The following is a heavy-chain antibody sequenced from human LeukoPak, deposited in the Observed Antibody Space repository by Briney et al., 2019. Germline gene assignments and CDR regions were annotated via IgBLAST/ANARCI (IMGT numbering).Heavy chain of an antibody. J-gene: IGHJ3*02. Sequence: ASVKVSCKASGYTFTGYYMHWVRQAPGQGLEWMGWINPNSGGTNYAQKFQGRVTMTRDTSISTAYMELSRLRSDDTAVYYCARSTMIVVVITKLAFDIWGQGTMVTVSS. CDR1: GYTFTGYY. D-gene: IGHD3-22*01. CDR2: INPNSGGT. CDR3: ARSTMIVVVITKLAFDI. V-gene: IGHV1-2*02.